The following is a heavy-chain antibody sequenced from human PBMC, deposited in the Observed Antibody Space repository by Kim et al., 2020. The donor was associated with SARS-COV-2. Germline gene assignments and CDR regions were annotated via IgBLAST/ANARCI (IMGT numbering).Heavy chain of an antibody. CDR1: GGTFSSYA. J-gene: IGHJ6*02. D-gene: IGHD6-19*01. Sequence: SVKVSCKASGGTFSSYAISWVRQAPGQGLEWMGGIIPIFGTANYAQKFQGRVTITADESTSTAYMELSSLRSEDTAVYYCARLPNIAVAGNRDYGYYGMDVWGQGTTVTVSS. V-gene: IGHV1-69*13. CDR2: IIPIFGTA. CDR3: ARLPNIAVAGNRDYGYYGMDV.